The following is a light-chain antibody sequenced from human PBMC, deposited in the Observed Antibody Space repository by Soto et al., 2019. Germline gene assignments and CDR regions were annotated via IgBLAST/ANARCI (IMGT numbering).Light chain of an antibody. CDR2: AVS. J-gene: IGLJ1*01. V-gene: IGLV2-14*03. Sequence: QSVLTQPASVSGSPGQSITISCSGTSSDIGSYNHVAWYQQFPGKSPKLMIYAVSDRPSGVSDRFSGSKSVITASLTIYGLQTEDEADYYCISYTDRQSYLFGTGTKVTVL. CDR1: SSDIGSYNH. CDR3: ISYTDRQSYL.